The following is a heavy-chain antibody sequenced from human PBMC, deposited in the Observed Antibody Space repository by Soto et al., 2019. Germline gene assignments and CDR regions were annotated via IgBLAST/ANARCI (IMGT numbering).Heavy chain of an antibody. CDR1: GFTFSDYG. D-gene: IGHD2-15*01. V-gene: IGHV3-33*01. CDR3: ARDRGGYNYFDY. Sequence: QVQLVESGGGVVQPGRSLRLSCVASGFTFSDYGIHWVRQAPGKGLEWVAVIWFDGRNEYYADSVKGRFTVSRDNSKNTLFLQMISLRAEDTAVYYCARDRGGYNYFDYWGQGTLVTVSS. J-gene: IGHJ4*02. CDR2: IWFDGRNE.